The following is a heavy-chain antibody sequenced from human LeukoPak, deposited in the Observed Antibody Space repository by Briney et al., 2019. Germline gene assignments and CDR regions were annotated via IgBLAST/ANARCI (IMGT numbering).Heavy chain of an antibody. Sequence: GGSLRLSCAASGFTFSSYAMSWVRQAPGKGLEWVSAISGSGGSTYYADSVKGRFTISRDNSKNTLYLQMNSLRAEDTAVYYCAKGPTYGSGSYYGYWGQGTLVTVSS. V-gene: IGHV3-23*01. CDR2: ISGSGGST. CDR3: AKGPTYGSGSYYGY. J-gene: IGHJ4*02. D-gene: IGHD3-10*01. CDR1: GFTFSSYA.